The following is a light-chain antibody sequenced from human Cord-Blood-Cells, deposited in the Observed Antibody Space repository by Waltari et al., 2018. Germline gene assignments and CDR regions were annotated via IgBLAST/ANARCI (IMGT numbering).Light chain of an antibody. CDR2: EVS. Sequence: QSALTQPASVSGTPGQSITISCTGTSSAVGSYNLVSWYQQHPGKAPKLMIYEVSKRPSGVSNRFSGSKSGNTASLTNSGLQAEDEADYYCCSYAGSYVFGTGTKVTVL. CDR1: SSAVGSYNL. CDR3: CSYAGSYV. V-gene: IGLV2-23*02. J-gene: IGLJ1*01.